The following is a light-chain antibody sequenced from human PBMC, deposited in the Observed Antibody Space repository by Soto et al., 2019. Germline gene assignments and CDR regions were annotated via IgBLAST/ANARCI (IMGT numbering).Light chain of an antibody. Sequence: QSALTQPPSASGSPGQSVTISCTGTSSDVGGYNFVSWYQQHPGKAPKLMIYEVSERPSGVPDRFSGSKSDNTATLTVSGLQAENEPDYYCSSYAGSNIVVFGGGTKVTVL. CDR2: EVS. CDR1: SSDVGGYNF. CDR3: SSYAGSNIVV. J-gene: IGLJ2*01. V-gene: IGLV2-8*01.